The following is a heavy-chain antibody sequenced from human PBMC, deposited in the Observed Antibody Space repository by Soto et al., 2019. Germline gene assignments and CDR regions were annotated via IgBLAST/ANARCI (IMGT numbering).Heavy chain of an antibody. J-gene: IGHJ6*02. D-gene: IGHD3-16*01. V-gene: IGHV3-21*01. CDR1: GFTFSSYS. CDR3: ARDMRSPNYYGMDV. CDR2: ISSSSSYI. Sequence: PGGSLRLSXAASGFTFSSYSMNWVRQAPGKGLEWVSSISSSSSYIYYADSVKGRFTISRDNAKNSLYLQMNSLRAEDTAVYYCARDMRSPNYYGMDVWGQGTTVTVSS.